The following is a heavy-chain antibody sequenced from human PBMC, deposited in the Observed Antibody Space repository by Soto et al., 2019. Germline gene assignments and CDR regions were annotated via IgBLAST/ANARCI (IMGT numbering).Heavy chain of an antibody. J-gene: IGHJ4*02. CDR1: GGSFSATW. V-gene: IGHV4-34*01. CDR3: ASARFDS. CDR2: INHRGNT. Sequence: SETLSLTCAVYGGSFSATWWTWIRQPPGKGLEWIGEINHRGNTNYSPSLKNRVTVSVDTSTNQFSLKLTSVTAADTATYYCASARFDSWVRGILVTVSS.